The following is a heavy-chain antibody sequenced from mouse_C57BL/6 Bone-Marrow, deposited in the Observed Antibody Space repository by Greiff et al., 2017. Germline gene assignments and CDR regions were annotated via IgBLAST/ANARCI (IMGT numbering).Heavy chain of an antibody. J-gene: IGHJ3*01. Sequence: EVKLMESGGGLVQSGRSLRLSCATSGFTFSDFYMEWVRQAPGKGLEWIAASRNKANDYTTEYSASVKGRFIVSRDTSQSILYLQMNALRAEDTAIYYCARGDGNYRFAYWGQGTLVTVSA. CDR2: SRNKANDYTT. CDR1: GFTFSDFY. D-gene: IGHD2-1*01. V-gene: IGHV7-1*01. CDR3: ARGDGNYRFAY.